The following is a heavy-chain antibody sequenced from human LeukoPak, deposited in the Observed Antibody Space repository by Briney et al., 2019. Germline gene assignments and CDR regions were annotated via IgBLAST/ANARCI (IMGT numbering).Heavy chain of an antibody. Sequence: GGSLRLSCAASGFTFSSYGMHWVRQAPGKGLEWVAVISYDGSNKYYADSVKGRFTISRDNSKNTLYLQMNSLRAEDTAVYYCARITVTTGYYYDYWGQGTLVTVSS. J-gene: IGHJ4*02. CDR2: ISYDGSNK. V-gene: IGHV3-30*03. CDR1: GFTFSSYG. D-gene: IGHD4-17*01. CDR3: ARITVTTGYYYDY.